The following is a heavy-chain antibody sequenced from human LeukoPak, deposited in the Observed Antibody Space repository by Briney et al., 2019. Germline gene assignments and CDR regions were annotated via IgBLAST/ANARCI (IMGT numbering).Heavy chain of an antibody. D-gene: IGHD2-15*01. Sequence: GGSLRLSCAASGIIFSSYGMHWVRQAPGKGLEWVAFIRYDGSIKYYADSVKGRFTISRDNSKNTLYLQMNSLRGEDTAVYYCAKDARRVRDIGAVFGRGRGYMDVWGKGTTATISS. CDR1: GIIFSSYG. V-gene: IGHV3-30*02. J-gene: IGHJ6*03. CDR3: AKDARRVRDIGAVFGRGRGYMDV. CDR2: IRYDGSIK.